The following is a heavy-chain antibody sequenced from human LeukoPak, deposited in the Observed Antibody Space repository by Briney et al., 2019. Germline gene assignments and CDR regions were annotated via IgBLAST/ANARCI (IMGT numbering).Heavy chain of an antibody. V-gene: IGHV3-74*01. CDR2: INSDGSNT. CDR3: APNWFDP. Sequence: GGSLRLSCAASGFTFSSYAMSWVRQAPGKGLVWVSRINSDGSNTNYADAVKGRFTISRDNAKNTLYLQMNSLRAEDTAVYYCAPNWFDPWGQGTLVTVSS. CDR1: GFTFSSYA. J-gene: IGHJ5*02.